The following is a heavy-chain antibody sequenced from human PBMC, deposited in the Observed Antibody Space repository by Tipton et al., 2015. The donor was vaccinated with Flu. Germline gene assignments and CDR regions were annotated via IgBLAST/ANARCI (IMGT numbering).Heavy chain of an antibody. CDR3: ARRERYCSSATCHAVDY. D-gene: IGHD2-2*01. J-gene: IGHJ4*02. CDR1: GYSFTSYW. CDR2: IYPGDSDT. Sequence: VQLVQSGAEVKKPGESLKISCKGSGYSFTSYWIGWVRQMPGKGLEWMGIIYPGDSDTRYSPSFQGQVTVSADKSISTAYLQWSSLKASDTAMYYCARRERYCSSATCHAVDYWGQGTLVTVSS. V-gene: IGHV5-51*01.